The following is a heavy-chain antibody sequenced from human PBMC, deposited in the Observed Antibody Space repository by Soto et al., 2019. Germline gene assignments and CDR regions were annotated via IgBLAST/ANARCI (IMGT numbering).Heavy chain of an antibody. D-gene: IGHD5-12*01. V-gene: IGHV3-21*01. Sequence: EVQLVESGGGLVKPGGSLRLSCTASGFTSEFPFSSYNMNWVRQAPGKGLEWVSSISSSSDYIYYGDSVKGRFTISRDNAKNSLSLQMNSLRAEDTAVYYCARDASGYDFDYWGQGTLVTVSS. J-gene: IGHJ4*02. CDR2: ISSSSDYI. CDR1: GFTSEFPFSSYN. CDR3: ARDASGYDFDY.